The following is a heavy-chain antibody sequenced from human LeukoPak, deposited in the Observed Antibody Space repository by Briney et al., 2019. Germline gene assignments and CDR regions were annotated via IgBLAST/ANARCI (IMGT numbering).Heavy chain of an antibody. Sequence: SETLSLTCIVSGGSISTYYWSWIRQPPGKGLEWIGNIYYSGSTNYNPSLKSRVIISVDTSKNQFSLNLTSVTAADTAVYYCARHDYYYYGMDVWGQRTTVTVSS. V-gene: IGHV4-59*08. CDR1: GGSISTYY. CDR2: IYYSGST. J-gene: IGHJ6*02. CDR3: ARHDYYYYGMDV.